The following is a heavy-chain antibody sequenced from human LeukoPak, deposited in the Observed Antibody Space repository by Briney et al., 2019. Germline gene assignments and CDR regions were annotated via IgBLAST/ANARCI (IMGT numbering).Heavy chain of an antibody. CDR1: GFTVSSNY. CDR3: ASRDIAAEFDY. CDR2: IYSGGST. D-gene: IGHD6-13*01. J-gene: IGHJ4*02. Sequence: GGSLRLSCAASGFTVSSNYMSWVRQAPGKGLEWVSVIYSGGSTYYADSVKGRFTISRDNSKNTLYLQMNSLRAEDTAVYYCASRDIAAEFDYCGQGTLVTVSS. V-gene: IGHV3-66*02.